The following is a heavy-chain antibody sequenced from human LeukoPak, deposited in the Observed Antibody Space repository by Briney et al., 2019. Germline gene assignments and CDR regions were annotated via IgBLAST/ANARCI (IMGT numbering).Heavy chain of an antibody. Sequence: SVKVSCKASGGTFISYAISWVRQAPGQGLEWMGRIIPIFGTANYAQKFQGRVTITADKSTSTAYMELSSLRSEDTAVYYCARERYDFWSGYYYYYMDVWGKGTTVTVSS. D-gene: IGHD3-3*01. CDR2: IIPIFGTA. J-gene: IGHJ6*03. V-gene: IGHV1-69*06. CDR3: ARERYDFWSGYYYYYMDV. CDR1: GGTFISYA.